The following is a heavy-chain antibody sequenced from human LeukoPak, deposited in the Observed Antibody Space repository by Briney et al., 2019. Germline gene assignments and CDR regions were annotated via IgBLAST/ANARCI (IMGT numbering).Heavy chain of an antibody. CDR1: GYTFTSYG. J-gene: IGHJ4*02. CDR3: ARVEGQIAAAGRGDY. CDR2: ISAYNGNT. V-gene: IGHV1-18*01. D-gene: IGHD6-13*01. Sequence: GASVKVSCKASGYTFTSYGISWVRQAPGQGLEWMGWISAYNGNTNYAQKLQGRVTMTTDTSTSTAYMELRSLRSDDTAVYYCARVEGQIAAAGRGDYWGQGTLVTVSS.